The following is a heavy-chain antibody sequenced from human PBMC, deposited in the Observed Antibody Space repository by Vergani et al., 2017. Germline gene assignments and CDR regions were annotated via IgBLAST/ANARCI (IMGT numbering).Heavy chain of an antibody. V-gene: IGHV3-30*18. J-gene: IGHJ4*02. D-gene: IGHD3-22*01. CDR1: GFTFSSYG. CDR3: AKGTKYYYDSSGYYPIDY. CDR2: ISYDGSNK. Sequence: QVQLVESGGGVVQPGRSLRLSCAASGFTFSSYGMHWVRQAPGKGLEGVAVISYDGSNKYYADSVKGRLSISRDNSKNTLYLQMNSLRAEDTAVYYCAKGTKYYYDSSGYYPIDYWGQGTLVTVSS.